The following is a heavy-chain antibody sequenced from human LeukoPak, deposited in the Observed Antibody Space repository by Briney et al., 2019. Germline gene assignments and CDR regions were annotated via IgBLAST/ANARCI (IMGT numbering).Heavy chain of an antibody. CDR3: ARAHYYDSSGYFRPGGYFQH. CDR1: GGSFSGYY. Sequence: SETLSLTCAVYGGSFSGYYWSWHRQPPGKGLEWIGEINHSGSTNYNPSLKSRVTISVDTSKNQFSLKLSSVTAADTAVYYCARAHYYDSSGYFRPGGYFQHWGQGTLVTVSS. D-gene: IGHD3-22*01. J-gene: IGHJ1*01. V-gene: IGHV4-34*01. CDR2: INHSGST.